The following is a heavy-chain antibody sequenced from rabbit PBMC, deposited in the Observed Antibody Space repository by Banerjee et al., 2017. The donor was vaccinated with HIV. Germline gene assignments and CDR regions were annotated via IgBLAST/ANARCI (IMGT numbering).Heavy chain of an antibody. D-gene: IGHD1-1*01. CDR3: ARGYWTDGLHL. Sequence: QEQLVESGGGLVQPEGSLTLTCKASGFDFSNSYFMCWVRQAPGKGLEWIACIYTGSGSTWYANWAKGRFTISKTSSTTVTLQMTSLTAADTATYFCARGYWTDGLHLWGPGTLVTVS. CDR1: GFDFSNSYF. CDR2: IYTGSGST. V-gene: IGHV1S45*01. J-gene: IGHJ4*01.